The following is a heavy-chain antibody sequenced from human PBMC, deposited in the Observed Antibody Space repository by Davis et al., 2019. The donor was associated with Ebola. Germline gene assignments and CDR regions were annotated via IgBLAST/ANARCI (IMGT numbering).Heavy chain of an antibody. CDR3: ARMQPVTTLSPHFDY. D-gene: IGHD4-17*01. J-gene: IGHJ4*02. V-gene: IGHV5-51*01. CDR2: IYPGDSDT. CDR1: GYSFTSYW. Sequence: GESLKISCKGSGYSFTSYWIGWVRQMPGKGLEWMGIIYPGDSDTRYSPSFQGQVTISADKSISTAYLQWSSLKASDTAMYYCARMQPVTTLSPHFDYWGQGTLVTVSS.